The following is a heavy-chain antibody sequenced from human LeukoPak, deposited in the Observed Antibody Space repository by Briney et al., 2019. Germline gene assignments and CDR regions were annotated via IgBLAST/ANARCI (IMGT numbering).Heavy chain of an antibody. Sequence: PGGSLRLSCAASGFTFSSYAMSWVRQAPGKGLEWVSGISGSGGSTYYADSVKGRFTISRDNSENTLYLQMNSLRAEDTAVYYCAKDGVSGIAARFDYWGQGTLVTVSS. V-gene: IGHV3-23*01. CDR1: GFTFSSYA. J-gene: IGHJ4*02. CDR2: ISGSGGST. D-gene: IGHD6-6*01. CDR3: AKDGVSGIAARFDY.